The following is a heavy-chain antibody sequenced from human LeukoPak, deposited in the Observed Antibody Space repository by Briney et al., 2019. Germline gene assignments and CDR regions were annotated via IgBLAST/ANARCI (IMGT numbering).Heavy chain of an antibody. CDR1: GGTFSSYA. Sequence: VASMKVSCKASGGTFSSYAISWVRQAPGQGLEWMGGIIPIFGTANYAQKFQGRVTITADESTSTAYMELSSLRSEDTAVYYCAREKQLGDFDYWGQGTLVTVSS. CDR3: AREKQLGDFDY. D-gene: IGHD6-13*01. V-gene: IGHV1-69*13. CDR2: IIPIFGTA. J-gene: IGHJ4*02.